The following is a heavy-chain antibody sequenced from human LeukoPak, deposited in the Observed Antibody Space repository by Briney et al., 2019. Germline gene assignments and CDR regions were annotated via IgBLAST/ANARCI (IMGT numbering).Heavy chain of an antibody. CDR3: TIDLMTGFSSGWHFAY. CDR2: SSGDEDSI. J-gene: IGHJ4*02. V-gene: IGHV3-23*01. D-gene: IGHD6-19*01. Sequence: QPGGSLRLSCAASGLTFKNFAMSWVRQAPGKGLEWLAVSSGDEDSIHYADSVRGHFVISSDNSENTSYLHMNSLRAEDTAAYYCTIDLMTGFSSGWHFAYWGQGTLVTVSS. CDR1: GLTFKNFA.